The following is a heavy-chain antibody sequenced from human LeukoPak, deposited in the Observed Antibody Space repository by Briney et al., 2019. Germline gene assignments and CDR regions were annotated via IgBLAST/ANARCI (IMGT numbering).Heavy chain of an antibody. CDR3: AREAPLYDSSGYSSFDY. CDR2: IYYSGST. J-gene: IGHJ4*02. CDR1: GVSISSGGYY. V-gene: IGHV4-31*03. Sequence: MTSETLSLTCTVSGVSISSGGYYWSWIRQHPGKGLEWIGYIYYSGSTYYNPSLKSRVTISVDTSKNQFSLKLSSVTAADTAVYYCAREAPLYDSSGYSSFDYWGQGTLVTVSS. D-gene: IGHD3-22*01.